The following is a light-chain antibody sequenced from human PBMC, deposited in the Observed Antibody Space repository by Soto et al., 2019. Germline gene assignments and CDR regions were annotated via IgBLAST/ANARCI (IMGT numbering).Light chain of an antibody. CDR2: DAS. Sequence: DIQMTQSPASRSASVGDRVTITCQASQDISNYLNWYQQKPGKAPKLLIYDASNLETGVPSRFSGSGSGTDFTFTISSLQPEDIAAYYCQQYDNLPWTFGQGTKVDIK. V-gene: IGKV1-33*01. J-gene: IGKJ1*01. CDR1: QDISNY. CDR3: QQYDNLPWT.